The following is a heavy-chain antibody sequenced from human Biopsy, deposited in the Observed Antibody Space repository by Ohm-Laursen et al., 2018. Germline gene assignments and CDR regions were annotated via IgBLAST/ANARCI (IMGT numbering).Heavy chain of an antibody. D-gene: IGHD3-9*01. J-gene: IGHJ5*02. CDR1: GFSISSGYY. Sequence: SDTLSLTCAVSGFSISSGYYWGWIRQPPGKGLEWIGSVYGSGKSYYNPSLKSRVTISVDVSKNQFSLKLSSVTAADTAVYYCARGRFDLLTPNWFDPWGQGTLVTVSS. CDR3: ARGRFDLLTPNWFDP. CDR2: VYGSGKS. V-gene: IGHV4-38-2*01.